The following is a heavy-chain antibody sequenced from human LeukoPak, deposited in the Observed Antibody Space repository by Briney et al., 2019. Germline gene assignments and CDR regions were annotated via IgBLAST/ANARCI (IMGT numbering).Heavy chain of an antibody. D-gene: IGHD3-3*01. J-gene: IGHJ3*02. V-gene: IGHV4-59*12. CDR2: IYYSGST. CDR3: ARGSLLRFLEWPPRRTNNAFDI. Sequence: PSETLSLTCTVSGGSISSYYWSWIRQPPGKGLEWIGYIYYSGSTNYNPSLKSRVTISVDTSKNQFSLKLSSVTAADTAVYYCARGSLLRFLEWPPRRTNNAFDIWGQGTMVTVSS. CDR1: GGSISSYY.